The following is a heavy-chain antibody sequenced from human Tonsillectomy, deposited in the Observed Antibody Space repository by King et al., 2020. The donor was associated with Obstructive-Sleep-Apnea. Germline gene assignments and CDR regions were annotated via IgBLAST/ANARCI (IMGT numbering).Heavy chain of an antibody. D-gene: IGHD4-17*01. CDR2: ISSDGGTT. CDR3: STLTAAGDHGGVDY. CDR1: GFTFSSFW. V-gene: IGHV3-74*01. J-gene: IGHJ4*02. Sequence: VQLVESGGGLVQPGGSLRLSCAASGFTFSSFWLHWVRPAPGKGLVWVSRISSDGGTTTYWDSVKRRFTISRDNAKNTLYLQMHSLRAEDTAVYYCSTLTAAGDHGGVDYWGQGTLVTVSS.